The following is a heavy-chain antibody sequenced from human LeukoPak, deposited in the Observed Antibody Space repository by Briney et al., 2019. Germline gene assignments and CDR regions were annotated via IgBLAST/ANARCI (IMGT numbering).Heavy chain of an antibody. CDR3: ARESPSPRQDFDY. J-gene: IGHJ4*02. CDR2: ISSSSSYI. CDR1: GFTFSSYS. Sequence: GGPLRLSCAASGFTFSSYSMNWVRQAPGKGLEWVSSISSSSSYIYYADSVKGRFTISRDNAKNSLYLQMNSLRAEDTAVYYCARESPSPRQDFDYWGQGTLVTVSS. V-gene: IGHV3-21*01.